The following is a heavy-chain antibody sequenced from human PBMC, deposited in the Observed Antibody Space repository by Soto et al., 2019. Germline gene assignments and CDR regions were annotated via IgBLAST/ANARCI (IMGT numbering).Heavy chain of an antibody. CDR2: ISGSGGYT. CDR1: GFTFSSYA. J-gene: IGHJ5*02. CDR3: AKGGTSYNWFDP. D-gene: IGHD2-8*01. Sequence: EVQLLESGGGLVQPGGSLRLSCAASGFTFSSYAMSWVRQAPVKGLEWVSTISGSGGYTYYADSVKGRFTISIDNSKNTLYLQMNSLRAEDTAVYYCAKGGTSYNWFDPWGQGTLVTVSS. V-gene: IGHV3-23*01.